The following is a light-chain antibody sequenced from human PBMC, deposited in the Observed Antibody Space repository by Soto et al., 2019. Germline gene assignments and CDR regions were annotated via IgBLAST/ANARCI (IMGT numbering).Light chain of an antibody. V-gene: IGKV3-11*01. CDR2: ATS. Sequence: EVVLTQSPATLSLSPGEGATLSCRASQSIGNYLAWYKQKPGQAPRLLIYATSNRATGIPARFSGSGSGTDFTLTISSLGPEDFAVYYCQQRSSWPFTFGPGTKVDIK. CDR1: QSIGNY. J-gene: IGKJ3*01. CDR3: QQRSSWPFT.